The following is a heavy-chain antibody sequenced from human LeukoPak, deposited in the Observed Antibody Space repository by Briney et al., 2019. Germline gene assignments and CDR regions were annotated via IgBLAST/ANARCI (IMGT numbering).Heavy chain of an antibody. V-gene: IGHV4-38-2*02. CDR1: GYSISSGYY. CDR2: IYHSGST. D-gene: IGHD6-19*01. CDR3: ARDGGQQWLALAYFDY. Sequence: SETLSLTCTVSGYSISSGYYWGWIRQPPGKGLEWIGSIYHSGSTYYNPSLKSRVTISVDTSKNQFSLKLSSVTAADTAVYYCARDGGQQWLALAYFDYWGQGTLVTASS. J-gene: IGHJ4*02.